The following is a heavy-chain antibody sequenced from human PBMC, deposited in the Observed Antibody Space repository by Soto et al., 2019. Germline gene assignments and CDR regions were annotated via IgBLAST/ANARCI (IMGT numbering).Heavy chain of an antibody. CDR2: IVVGSGNT. CDR3: AAAYCGGDCYGSYYYYGMDV. J-gene: IGHJ6*02. Sequence: QMQLVQSGPEVKKPGTSVKVSCKASGFTFTSSAMQWVRQARGQRLEWIGWIVVGSGNTNYAQKFQERVTITRDMSXXTXHXXLSSRRSEDTAVYYCAAAYCGGDCYGSYYYYGMDVWGQGTTVTVSS. V-gene: IGHV1-58*02. D-gene: IGHD2-21*02. CDR1: GFTFTSSA.